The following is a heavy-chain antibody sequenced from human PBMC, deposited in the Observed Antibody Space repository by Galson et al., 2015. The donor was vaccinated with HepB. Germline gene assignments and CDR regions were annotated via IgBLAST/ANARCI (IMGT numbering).Heavy chain of an antibody. CDR2: IRSKAYDGTT. Sequence: SLRLSCAASGFTFGDYAMSWFRQAPGKGLEWVGFIRSKAYDGTTEYAASVKGRFTISRDDSKSIAYLQMNSLKTEDTAVYYCTRDQIVVVIPQDAFDIWGQGTMVTVSS. V-gene: IGHV3-49*03. J-gene: IGHJ3*02. CDR1: GFTFGDYA. CDR3: TRDQIVVVIPQDAFDI. D-gene: IGHD3-22*01.